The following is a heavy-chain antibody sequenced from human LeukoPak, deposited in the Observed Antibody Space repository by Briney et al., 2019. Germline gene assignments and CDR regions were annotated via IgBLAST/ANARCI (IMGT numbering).Heavy chain of an antibody. CDR3: AIGLYKGDYWYWFDP. Sequence: SETLSLTCTVSGGSISSYYWSWIRQPPGKGLEWIGYIYYSGSTNYNPSLKSRVTISVDTSKNQFSLKLSSVTAADTAVYYCAIGLYKGDYWYWFDPWGQGTLVTVSS. D-gene: IGHD4-17*01. V-gene: IGHV4-59*01. J-gene: IGHJ5*02. CDR2: IYYSGST. CDR1: GGSISSYY.